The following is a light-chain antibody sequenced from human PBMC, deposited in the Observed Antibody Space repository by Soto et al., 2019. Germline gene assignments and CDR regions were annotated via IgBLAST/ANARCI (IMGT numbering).Light chain of an antibody. CDR3: CSYAGSYSWV. Sequence: QSALTQPRSVSGSPGQSVTISRTGTSSDVGGYNYVSWYQQYPGKAPKFMIHDVSKRPSGVPDRFSGSKSGNTASLTISGLQAKDEADYYCCSYAGSYSWVFGGGTKLTVL. CDR2: DVS. J-gene: IGLJ2*01. V-gene: IGLV2-11*01. CDR1: SSDVGGYNY.